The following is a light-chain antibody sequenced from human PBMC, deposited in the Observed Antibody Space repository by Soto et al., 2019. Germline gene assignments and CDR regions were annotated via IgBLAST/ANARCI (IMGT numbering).Light chain of an antibody. V-gene: IGKV1-39*01. Sequence: DIQMTQSPSSLSASEGERVTITCRASQSLSSYLNWYQQKPGKAPKLLISAASILQSGVPSRFSGSGSGTDFTLSISSLQPGDFATYYCQQSFTTPPTFGQGTKVEIK. CDR1: QSLSSY. CDR3: QQSFTTPPT. J-gene: IGKJ1*01. CDR2: AAS.